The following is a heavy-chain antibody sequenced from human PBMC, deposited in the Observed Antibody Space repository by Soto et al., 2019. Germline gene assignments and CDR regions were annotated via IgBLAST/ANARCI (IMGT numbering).Heavy chain of an antibody. V-gene: IGHV3-7*05. Sequence: SLRLSCAASGFTFSNYWMSWVRQAPGKGLEWVANIKQDGSVKSYVDSVKGRFTISRDNAKNSLYLQMNSLRAEDTAVYYCARPRPDIPGDVLDYWGQGTLVTVSS. CDR3: ARPRPDIPGDVLDY. CDR1: GFTFSNYW. CDR2: IKQDGSVK. J-gene: IGHJ4*02. D-gene: IGHD2-21*01.